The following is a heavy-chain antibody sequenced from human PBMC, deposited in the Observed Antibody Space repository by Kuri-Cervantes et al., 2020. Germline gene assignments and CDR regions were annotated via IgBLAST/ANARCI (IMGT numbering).Heavy chain of an antibody. V-gene: IGHV4-4*07. Sequence: SETLSLTCTVSGASIGGYYWSWIRQPAGEGLEWMGHIDTSGYATYNPSLKSRVTISVYKSKNQFYLKLTSVTAADTAVYYCASETIAEVWGQGTLVTVSS. D-gene: IGHD3-9*01. CDR1: GASIGGYY. J-gene: IGHJ4*02. CDR2: IDTSGYA. CDR3: ASETIAEV.